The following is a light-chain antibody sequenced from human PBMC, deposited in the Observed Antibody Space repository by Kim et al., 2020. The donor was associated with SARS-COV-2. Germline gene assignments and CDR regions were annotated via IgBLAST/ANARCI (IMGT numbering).Light chain of an antibody. V-gene: IGKV3-20*01. J-gene: IGKJ1*01. CDR2: STS. CDR3: QHMST. Sequence: TLSLSPRETATLSCRASQTVASSHLAWYQHSPVQAPRLLVYSTSTRATGIPERFSGGGSGTDFTLTTTRVEPEDFVVYYCQHMSTFGQGTKVDIK. CDR1: QTVASSH.